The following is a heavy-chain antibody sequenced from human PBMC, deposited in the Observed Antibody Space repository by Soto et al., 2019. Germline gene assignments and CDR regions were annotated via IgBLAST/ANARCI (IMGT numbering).Heavy chain of an antibody. CDR3: ARGGYCSRGSCLDGMDV. D-gene: IGHD2-15*01. V-gene: IGHV3-30-3*01. CDR1: GFTLSRYT. J-gene: IGHJ6*02. CDR2: ILSDGSAK. Sequence: GGSLRLSCGVSGFTLSRYTMHWVRQAPGKGLEWVALILSDGSAKYYADSVKGRFTISGDDSLYLEMTSLRGEDTAVYYCARGGYCSRGSCLDGMDVWGQGTTVTVYS.